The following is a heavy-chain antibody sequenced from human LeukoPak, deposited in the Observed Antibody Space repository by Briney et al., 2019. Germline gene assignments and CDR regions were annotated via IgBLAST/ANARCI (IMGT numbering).Heavy chain of an antibody. D-gene: IGHD6-19*01. CDR2: IYSGGST. J-gene: IGHJ4*02. Sequence: PGGSLRLSCAASGFTVSTYYMSWVRQAPGKGLEWVSVIYSGGSTYYSDSVKGRFTISRDNSKTTLCLQMNSLRAEDTAVYYCARVRGGWYFDYWGQGTLVTVSS. CDR3: ARVRGGWYFDY. CDR1: GFTVSTYY. V-gene: IGHV3-53*01.